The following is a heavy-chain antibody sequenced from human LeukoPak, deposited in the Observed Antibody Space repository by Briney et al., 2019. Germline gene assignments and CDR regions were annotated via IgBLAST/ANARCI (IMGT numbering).Heavy chain of an antibody. D-gene: IGHD1-26*01. CDR3: AKDGKWELPQSLDY. V-gene: IGHV4-59*01. J-gene: IGHJ4*02. CDR1: GGFNTHYY. Sequence: SETLPLTCSVSGGFNTHYYWSWVRQPPGKGLEWIGYFYHSGSTNYNPSLKSRVTISVDTSKNHFSLKLSSVTAEDTAVYYCAKDGKWELPQSLDYWGQGTLVTVSS. CDR2: FYHSGST.